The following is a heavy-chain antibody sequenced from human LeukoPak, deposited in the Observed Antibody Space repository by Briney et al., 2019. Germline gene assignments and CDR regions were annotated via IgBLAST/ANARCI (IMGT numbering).Heavy chain of an antibody. J-gene: IGHJ5*02. CDR3: ATANGYDTLNWFDP. V-gene: IGHV4-34*01. D-gene: IGHD3-9*01. CDR2: INHSGST. CDR1: GGSFSGYY. Sequence: SETLSLTCAVYGGSFSGYYWSWIRQPPGKGLEWIGEINHSGSTNYNPSLKSRVTISVGTSKNQFSLKLSSVTAADTAVYYCATANGYDTLNWFDPWGQGTLVTVSS.